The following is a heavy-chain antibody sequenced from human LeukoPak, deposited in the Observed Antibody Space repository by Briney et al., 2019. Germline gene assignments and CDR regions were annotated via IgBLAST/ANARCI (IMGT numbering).Heavy chain of an antibody. CDR2: IYTSGST. CDR1: GGSINSGTYY. Sequence: PLETLSLTCTVSGGSINSGTYYWSWIRQPAGKGLEWIGRIYTSGSTNYNPSLKSRVTISVDTSKNQFSLKLSSVTAADTAMYYCARGESSSSPLYYYYYYMDVWGKGTTVTVSS. J-gene: IGHJ6*03. CDR3: ARGESSSSPLYYYYYYMDV. V-gene: IGHV4-61*02. D-gene: IGHD6-6*01.